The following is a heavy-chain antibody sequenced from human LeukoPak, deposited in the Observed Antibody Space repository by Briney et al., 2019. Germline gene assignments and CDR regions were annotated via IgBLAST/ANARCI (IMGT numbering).Heavy chain of an antibody. CDR2: ISTSSSHI. CDR1: GFTFSSYA. Sequence: GGSLRLSCGASGFTFSSYAMSWVRQAPGKGLEWVSFISTSSSHIYYADSVKGRFTISRDNARNSVSLQMNSLRAEDTAVYYCARQVSGYGSGSFYFDYWGQGMLVTVSS. CDR3: ARQVSGYGSGSFYFDY. J-gene: IGHJ4*02. V-gene: IGHV3-21*01. D-gene: IGHD3-10*01.